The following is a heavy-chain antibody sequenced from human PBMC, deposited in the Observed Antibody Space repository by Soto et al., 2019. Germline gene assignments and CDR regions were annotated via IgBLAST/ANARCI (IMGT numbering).Heavy chain of an antibody. Sequence: PWGTLRLSCASSGYIFRRFTMNWLRQAPGKGLEWVSTSSSNSAYRDYTDELRGRFTNSRDNAKNSHHLQMNSLRAEDTAVYYCTRDASRDSSARGWFEPWGPGTLVTVSS. CDR3: TRDASRDSSARGWFEP. J-gene: IGHJ5*02. V-gene: IGHV3-21*01. CDR1: GYIFRRFT. CDR2: SSSNSAYR. D-gene: IGHD6-13*01.